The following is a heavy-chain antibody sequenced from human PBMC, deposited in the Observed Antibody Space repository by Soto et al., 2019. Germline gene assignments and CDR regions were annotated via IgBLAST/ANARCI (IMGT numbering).Heavy chain of an antibody. CDR2: IYSGGST. CDR1: GFTVSSNY. J-gene: IGHJ6*03. CDR3: AREGCSGGSCREGYYYYMDV. Sequence: GGSLRLSCAASGFTVSSNYMSWVRQAPGKGLEWVSVIYSGGSTYYADSVKGRFTISRHNSKNTLYLQMNSLRAEDTAVYYCAREGCSGGSCREGYYYYMDVWGKGTTVTVSS. V-gene: IGHV3-53*04. D-gene: IGHD2-15*01.